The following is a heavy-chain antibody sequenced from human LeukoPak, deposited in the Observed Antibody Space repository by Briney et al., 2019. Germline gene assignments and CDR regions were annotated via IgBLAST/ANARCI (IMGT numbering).Heavy chain of an antibody. CDR2: INHSGST. D-gene: IGHD3-10*01. V-gene: IGHV4-34*09. CDR1: GGSFSGYY. J-gene: IGHJ4*02. Sequence: SETLSLTCAVYGGSFSGYYWSWIRQPPGKGLEWIGEINHSGSTNYNPSLKSRVTISVDTSKNQFSLKLISVTAADTAVYYCASQSGSYGYYFDYWGQGTLVTVSS. CDR3: ASQSGSYGYYFDY.